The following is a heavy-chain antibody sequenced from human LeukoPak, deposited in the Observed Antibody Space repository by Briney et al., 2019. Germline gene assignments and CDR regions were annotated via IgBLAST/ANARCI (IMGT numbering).Heavy chain of an antibody. V-gene: IGHV4-4*07. J-gene: IGHJ3*02. CDR1: GGSISSYY. Sequence: PSETLSLTCTVSGGSISSYYWSCIRQPAGKGLEWIGRIYTSGSTNYNPSLKSRVSMSVDTSKKQFSLKLSSVSAADTAVYYCARDVVVGTHWADAFDIWGQGTMVTVSS. CDR2: IYTSGST. CDR3: ARDVVVGTHWADAFDI. D-gene: IGHD2-15*01.